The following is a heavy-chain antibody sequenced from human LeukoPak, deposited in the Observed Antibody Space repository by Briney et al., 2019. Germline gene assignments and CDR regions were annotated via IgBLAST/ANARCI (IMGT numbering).Heavy chain of an antibody. J-gene: IGHJ6*03. CDR2: IKSKADGGTT. D-gene: IGHD3-16*01. V-gene: IGHV3-15*01. Sequence: GGSLRLSCAASGFTFSNAWMSWVRQAPGKGLEWVGRIKSKADGGTTDYAAPVKGRVTISRDDSKNTLYLQMNSLTTEDTAVYYCTTESYDPVYYYYYYMDVWGKGTTVTVSS. CDR3: TTESYDPVYYYYYYMDV. CDR1: GFTFSNAW.